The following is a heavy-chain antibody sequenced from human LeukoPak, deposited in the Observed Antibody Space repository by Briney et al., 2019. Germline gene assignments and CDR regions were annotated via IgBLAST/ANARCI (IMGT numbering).Heavy chain of an antibody. D-gene: IGHD5-18*01. CDR2: IYTSGST. CDR3: ARAPAMVIAFDI. CDR1: SGSISNYD. Sequence: SETLSLTCTASSGSISNYDWSWIRQPAGKGLEWIGRIYTSGSTNYKPSLKSRVTMSVDTSKKQFSLKLSSVTAADTAVYYCARAPAMVIAFDIWGQGTMVTVSS. V-gene: IGHV4-4*07. J-gene: IGHJ3*02.